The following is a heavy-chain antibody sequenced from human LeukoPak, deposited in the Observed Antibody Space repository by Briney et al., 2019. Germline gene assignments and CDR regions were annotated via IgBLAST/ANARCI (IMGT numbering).Heavy chain of an antibody. CDR3: AKDLAWGLDY. D-gene: IGHD7-27*01. V-gene: IGHV3-23*01. J-gene: IGHJ4*02. CDR1: GFAFRSYG. Sequence: GGSLRLSCAASGFAFRSYGMSWVRQAPGKGLEWVSAISGNGVGTYYADSVKGRFTISRDNSKNTLYLQMNNLRAEDTAVYYRAKDLAWGLDYWGQGTPVTVSS. CDR2: ISGNGVGT.